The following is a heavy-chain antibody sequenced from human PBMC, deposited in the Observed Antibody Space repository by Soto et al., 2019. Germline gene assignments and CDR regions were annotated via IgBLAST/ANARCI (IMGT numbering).Heavy chain of an antibody. V-gene: IGHV4-59*01. Sequence: SETLSLTCTVSGGSMRNYFWTWIRQPPGKGLEWIGYIHYSGTTSFFPSYNPSLRSRVTISEDTSKNQFSLKLLSVTIADTAVYFCAAGEASSRNLAPYYLDFWGQGTLVTVSS. J-gene: IGHJ4*02. CDR3: AAGEASSRNLAPYYLDF. D-gene: IGHD6-13*01. CDR1: GGSMRNYF. CDR2: IHYSGTT.